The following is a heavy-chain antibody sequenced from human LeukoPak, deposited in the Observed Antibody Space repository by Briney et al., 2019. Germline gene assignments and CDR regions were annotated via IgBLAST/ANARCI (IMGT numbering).Heavy chain of an antibody. CDR2: INAGNGNT. CDR1: GYTFTSYA. D-gene: IGHD3-16*01. CDR3: ATSSLSPN. J-gene: IGHJ4*02. V-gene: IGHV1-3*01. Sequence: ASVKVSCKASGYTFTSYAMHWVRQAPGQRLEWMGWINAGNGNTKYSQKFQGRVTMTRDTSISTAYMELSRLTSDDTAVYYCATSSLSPNWGQGTLVTVSS.